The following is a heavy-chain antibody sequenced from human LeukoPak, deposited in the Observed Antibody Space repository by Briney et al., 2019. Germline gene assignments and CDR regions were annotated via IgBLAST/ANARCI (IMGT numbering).Heavy chain of an antibody. CDR3: AKLPAAGGDYVYMDS. D-gene: IGHD3-16*01. V-gene: IGHV3-23*01. CDR1: GFTVTTNY. CDR2: IARSGGYT. J-gene: IGHJ4*02. Sequence: GGSQRLSCAASGFTVTTNYMTWVRQAPGKGLEWVSAIARSGGYTYYADSVRGRFTISRDNSKNTLYLQMSSLRAEDTAVYYCAKLPAAGGDYVYMDSWGQGTLVTVSS.